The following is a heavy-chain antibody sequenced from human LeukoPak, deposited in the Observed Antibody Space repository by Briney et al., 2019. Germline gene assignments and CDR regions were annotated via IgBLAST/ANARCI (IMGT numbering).Heavy chain of an antibody. Sequence: GGSLRLSCAAPGFTFSSCAMSWVRQASGKGLEYVSAISGNGRNTYYADSVKGRFTISRDNSKNTLHLQMNSLRAEDTAIYYCAKDQESYDSWSGYYIDWGQGTVVTVSS. J-gene: IGHJ4*02. CDR2: ISGNGRNT. CDR1: GFTFSSCA. CDR3: AKDQESYDSWSGYYID. D-gene: IGHD3-3*01. V-gene: IGHV3-23*01.